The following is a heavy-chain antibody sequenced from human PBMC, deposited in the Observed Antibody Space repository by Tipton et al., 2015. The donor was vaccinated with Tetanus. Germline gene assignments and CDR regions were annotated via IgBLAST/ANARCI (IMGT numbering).Heavy chain of an antibody. CDR3: ARVGRIYDAFDI. CDR2: IIPILGIA. J-gene: IGHJ3*02. V-gene: IGHV1-69*04. D-gene: IGHD1-26*01. CDR1: GGTFSSYA. Sequence: QSGAEVKKPGSSVKVSCKASGGTFSSYAISWVRQAPGQGLEWMGRIIPILGIANYAQKFQGRVTITADESTSTAYMELSSLRSEDTAVYYCARVGRIYDAFDIWGQGTMVAVSS.